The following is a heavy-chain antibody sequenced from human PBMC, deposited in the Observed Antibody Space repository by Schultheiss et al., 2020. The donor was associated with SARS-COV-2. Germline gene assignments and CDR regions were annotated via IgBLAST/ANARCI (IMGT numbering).Heavy chain of an antibody. CDR1: GGSISSSSYY. CDR3: ARDPSSSSDSYYFDS. Sequence: SETLSLTCTVSGGSISSSSYYWSWIRQPPGKGLEWIGYIYYSGSTNYNPSLKSRVTISVDTSNNQFSLKLSSVTAADTAVYYCARDPSSSSDSYYFDSWGQGTLVTVSS. CDR2: IYYSGST. D-gene: IGHD6-6*01. V-gene: IGHV4-61*01. J-gene: IGHJ4*02.